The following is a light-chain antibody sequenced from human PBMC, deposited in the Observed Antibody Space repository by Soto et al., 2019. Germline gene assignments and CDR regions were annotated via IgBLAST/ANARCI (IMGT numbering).Light chain of an antibody. J-gene: IGLJ1*01. V-gene: IGLV2-23*01. CDR3: CSYAGSSTYV. CDR1: SSDVGSYNL. CDR2: EGS. Sequence: QSVLTQPASVSGSPGQLITISCTGTSSDVGSYNLVSWYQQHPGKAPKLMIYEGSKRPSGVSNRFSGSKSGNTASLTISGLQAEEEADYYCCSYAGSSTYVFGTGTKVTV.